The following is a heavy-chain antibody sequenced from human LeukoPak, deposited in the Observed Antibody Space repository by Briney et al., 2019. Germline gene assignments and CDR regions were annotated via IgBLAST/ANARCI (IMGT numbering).Heavy chain of an antibody. CDR1: GFTFSSYG. V-gene: IGHV3-30*03. CDR3: ATHFDSSGPDAFDI. J-gene: IGHJ3*02. Sequence: GGSLRLSCAASGFTFSSYGMHWVRQAPGKGLEWVAVISYDGSNKYYADSVKGRLTISRDNSKNTLYLQMNSLRAEDTAVYYCATHFDSSGPDAFDIWGQGTMVTVSS. D-gene: IGHD3-22*01. CDR2: ISYDGSNK.